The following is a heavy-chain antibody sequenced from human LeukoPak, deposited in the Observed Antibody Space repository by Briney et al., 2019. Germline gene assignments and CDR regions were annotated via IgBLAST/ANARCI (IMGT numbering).Heavy chain of an antibody. Sequence: PSETLSLTCTVSGGSISSSSYYWGWIRQPPGRGLEWIGSIYYSGNTYYDPSLKSRVTISVDTSKNQFSLKLSSVTAADTAMYYCATFSLRSYAMDVWGQGTTVTVSS. V-gene: IGHV4-39*01. CDR2: IYYSGNT. CDR1: GGSISSSSYY. CDR3: ATFSLRSYAMDV. J-gene: IGHJ6*02.